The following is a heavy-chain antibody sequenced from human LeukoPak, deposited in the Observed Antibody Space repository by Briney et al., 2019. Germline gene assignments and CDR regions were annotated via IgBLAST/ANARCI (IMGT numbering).Heavy chain of an antibody. J-gene: IGHJ6*03. CDR1: GFTFVGYA. Sequence: GGSLRLSCAASGFTFVGYAMSWVRQAPGKGLEWVSAISGSGGSTYYADSVKGRFTISRDNSKNTLYLQMNSLRAEDTAVYYCAKDLEVGAAAGTNYYYYMDVWGKGTTVTVSS. D-gene: IGHD6-13*01. CDR3: AKDLEVGAAAGTNYYYYMDV. CDR2: ISGSGGST. V-gene: IGHV3-23*01.